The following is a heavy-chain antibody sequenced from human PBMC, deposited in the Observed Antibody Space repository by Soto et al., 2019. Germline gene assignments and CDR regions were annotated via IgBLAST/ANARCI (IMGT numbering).Heavy chain of an antibody. CDR3: XXXXXXXXXXXADY. V-gene: IGHV4-31*03. CDR2: IYYSGST. Sequence: QVQLQESGPGLVKPSQTLSLTCTVSGGSISSGGYYWSWIRQHPGKGLEWIGYIYYSGSTYYNPSLKGRVTISVGTSKNQFSLKPSSVTAAGTAXYXXXXXXXXXXXXXADYWGQGTLVTVSS. J-gene: IGHJ4*02. CDR1: GGSISSGGYY.